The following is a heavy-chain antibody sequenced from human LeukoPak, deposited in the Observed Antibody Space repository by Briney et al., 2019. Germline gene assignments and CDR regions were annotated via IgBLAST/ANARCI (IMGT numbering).Heavy chain of an antibody. V-gene: IGHV4-39*07. CDR2: IYYSGST. D-gene: IGHD4-17*01. CDR3: ARDYGDYVRGRCDWYFDL. Sequence: KPSETLSLTCTVSGGSISSSSYYWGWIRQPPGKGLEWIGSIYYSGSTYYNPSLESRVTISVDTSKNQFSLKLSSVTAADTAVYYCARDYGDYVRGRCDWYFDLWGRGTLVTVSS. CDR1: GGSISSSSYY. J-gene: IGHJ2*01.